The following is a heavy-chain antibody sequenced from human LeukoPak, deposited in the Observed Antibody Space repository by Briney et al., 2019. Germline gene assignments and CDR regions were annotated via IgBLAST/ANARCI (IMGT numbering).Heavy chain of an antibody. CDR2: ISLDGSTE. V-gene: IGHV3-30-3*01. D-gene: IGHD3-10*01. CDR1: GLSLSNFQ. J-gene: IGHJ5*02. CDR3: MRDYMGWFDP. Sequence: GGSLRLSCVASGLSLSNFQMYWVRKAPGKGLEWVSIISLDGSTEFYADSVKGRFTISRDTASNTMHLEMNNLRTEDTAVYYCMRDYMGWFDPWGQGTLVTVSS.